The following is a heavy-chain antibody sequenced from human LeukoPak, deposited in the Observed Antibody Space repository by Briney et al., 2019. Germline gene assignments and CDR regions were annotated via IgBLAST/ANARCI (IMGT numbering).Heavy chain of an antibody. V-gene: IGHV1-2*02. D-gene: IGHD5-24*01. CDR1: GYTFSGNY. CDR3: ARDQVEMATIPDY. CDR2: INPNSGGT. J-gene: IGHJ4*02. Sequence: ASVRVSCKASGYTFSGNYMHWVRQAPGQGLEWMGWINPNSGGTNYAQKFQGRVTMTRDTSISTAYMELSSLRSDDTAAYYCARDQVEMATIPDYWGQGTLVTVSS.